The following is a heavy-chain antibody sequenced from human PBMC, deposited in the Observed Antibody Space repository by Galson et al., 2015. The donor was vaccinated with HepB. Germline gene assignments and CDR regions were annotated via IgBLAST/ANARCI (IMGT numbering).Heavy chain of an antibody. J-gene: IGHJ6*02. CDR1: GFTFSSYA. V-gene: IGHV3-30*04. Sequence: SLRLSCAASGFTFSSYAMRWVRQAPGKGLEWVAVISYDGSNKYYADSVKGRFTISRDNSKNTLYLQMNSLRAEDTAVYYCAREGGTTGLGVGMDAWGQGTTVTVSS. D-gene: IGHD1-1*01. CDR2: ISYDGSNK. CDR3: AREGGTTGLGVGMDA.